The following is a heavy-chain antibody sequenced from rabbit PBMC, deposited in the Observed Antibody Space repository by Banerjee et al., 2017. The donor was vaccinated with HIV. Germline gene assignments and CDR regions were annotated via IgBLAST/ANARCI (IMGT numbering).Heavy chain of an antibody. V-gene: IGHV1S45*01. CDR3: ARETGSAYYDYFTL. CDR1: GFSVSSYC. D-gene: IGHD8-1*01. Sequence: QEQLEESGGDLVKPGASLTLTCTASGFSVSSYCMCWVRQAPGKGLEWIACIGTGSSGIKYYASWAKGRFTVSKTSSTTVTLQMTSLTDADTATYFCARETGSAYYDYFTLWGPGTLVTVS. CDR2: IGTGSSGIK. J-gene: IGHJ4*01.